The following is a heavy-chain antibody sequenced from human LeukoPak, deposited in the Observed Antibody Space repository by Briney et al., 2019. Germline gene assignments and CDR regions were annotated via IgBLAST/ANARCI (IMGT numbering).Heavy chain of an antibody. V-gene: IGHV4-34*01. CDR1: GGPFSGYY. CDR3: ASLRVVPAAMGTFDY. Sequence: SETLSLTCAVYGGPFSGYYWSWIRQPPGKGLEWIGETNHSGSTNYNPSLKSRVTISVDTSKNQFSLKLSSVTAADTAVYYCASLRVVPAAMGTFDYWGQGTLVTVSS. CDR2: TNHSGST. J-gene: IGHJ4*02. D-gene: IGHD2-2*01.